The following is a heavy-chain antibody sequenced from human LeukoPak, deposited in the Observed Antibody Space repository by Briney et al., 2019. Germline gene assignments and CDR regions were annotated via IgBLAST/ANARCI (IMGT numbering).Heavy chain of an antibody. CDR1: GYSFTNYW. Sequence: HGESLKISCKASGYSFTNYWIVWLRQMPGRGLEWMGIIYTDNSDVRYSPSFRGRVTISADKSVNTAYLQWSSLKASDTAMYYCARLQEYHDIVTGYFTFWGQGTLVTVSS. J-gene: IGHJ4*02. D-gene: IGHD3-9*01. CDR3: ARLQEYHDIVTGYFTF. CDR2: IYTDNSDV. V-gene: IGHV5-51*01.